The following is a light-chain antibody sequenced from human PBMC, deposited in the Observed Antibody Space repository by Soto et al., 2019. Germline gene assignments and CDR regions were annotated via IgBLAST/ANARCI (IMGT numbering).Light chain of an antibody. J-gene: IGKJ1*01. CDR2: GAS. CDR1: QSVSSNY. V-gene: IGKV3-20*01. Sequence: EIVLTQSPGTLSLSPGERATLSCRASQSVSSNYLAWYQQKPGQATRLLIYGASSKATGIPDRFSGSGSGTDFTLTISRLEPEDFAVYYCQQYGDSSQTFGQGTKVEIK. CDR3: QQYGDSSQT.